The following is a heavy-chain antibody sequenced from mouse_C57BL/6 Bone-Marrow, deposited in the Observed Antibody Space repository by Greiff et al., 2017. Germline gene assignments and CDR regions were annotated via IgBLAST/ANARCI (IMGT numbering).Heavy chain of an antibody. Sequence: QVQLQQPGAELVLPGASVKLSCKASGYTFTSYWMHWVKQRPGQGLEWIGEIDPSDSYTNYNQKFKGKSTLTVDKSSSTAYMQLSSLTSEDSAFYYCARGQYYGSSYFYFDYWGQGTTLTVSS. V-gene: IGHV1-69*01. J-gene: IGHJ2*01. CDR2: IDPSDSYT. CDR1: GYTFTSYW. D-gene: IGHD1-1*01. CDR3: ARGQYYGSSYFYFDY.